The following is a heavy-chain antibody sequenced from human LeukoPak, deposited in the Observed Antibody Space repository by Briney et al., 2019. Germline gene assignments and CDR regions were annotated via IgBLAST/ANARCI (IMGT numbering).Heavy chain of an antibody. Sequence: ASVKVSCKASGYTFTSYDINWVRQATGQGLEWMGWMSPNSGNTGYAQKFQGRVTMTRNTSISTAYMELSSLRSEDTAVYYCARYSPGALGYYGMDVWGQGTTVTVSS. CDR2: MSPNSGNT. D-gene: IGHD1-26*01. J-gene: IGHJ6*02. CDR1: GYTFTSYD. CDR3: ARYSPGALGYYGMDV. V-gene: IGHV1-8*01.